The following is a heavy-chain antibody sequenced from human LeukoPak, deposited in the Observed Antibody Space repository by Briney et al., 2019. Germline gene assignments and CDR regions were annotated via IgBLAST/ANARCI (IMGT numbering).Heavy chain of an antibody. Sequence: ASVKVSCKASGYTFSNYGITWVRQAPGQGLEWLGWISVYKGNTNYAQKLQGRVTMTTDTSTNTAYMELRSLRSDDTAVYYCARDLKAVPEIGDAFDIWGPGTMVTVSS. J-gene: IGHJ3*02. CDR3: ARDLKAVPEIGDAFDI. V-gene: IGHV1-18*01. D-gene: IGHD6-19*01. CDR1: GYTFSNYG. CDR2: ISVYKGNT.